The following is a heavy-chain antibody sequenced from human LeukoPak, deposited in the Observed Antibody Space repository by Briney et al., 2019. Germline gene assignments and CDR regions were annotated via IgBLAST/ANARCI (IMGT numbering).Heavy chain of an antibody. V-gene: IGHV1-46*01. CDR2: INPSGGST. CDR1: GYTFTSYY. D-gene: IGHD2-2*03. J-gene: IGHJ6*03. CDR3: ARDSWIARNYYYYMDV. Sequence: APVKVSCKASGYTFTSYYMHWVRQAPGQGLEWMGIINPSGGSTSYAQKFQGRVTMTRDMSTSTVYMELSSLRSEDTAVYYCARDSWIARNYYYYMDVWGKGTTVTVSS.